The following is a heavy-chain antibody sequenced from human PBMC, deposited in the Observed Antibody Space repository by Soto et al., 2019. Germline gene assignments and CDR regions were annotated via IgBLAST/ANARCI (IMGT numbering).Heavy chain of an antibody. V-gene: IGHV1-18*01. Sequence: QVQLVQSGVEVKKPGASVTVSCKASGYTFTSYGIVWVRQAPGQGLEWMGWISAYNGNTSYAPKYQDRVTMTRDTSTETAHMELRSLTSDDTAVYYCARRYCGRTSCYGFFDYWGQGTLVTVSS. CDR3: ARRYCGRTSCYGFFDY. J-gene: IGHJ4*02. CDR2: ISAYNGNT. D-gene: IGHD2-2*01. CDR1: GYTFTSYG.